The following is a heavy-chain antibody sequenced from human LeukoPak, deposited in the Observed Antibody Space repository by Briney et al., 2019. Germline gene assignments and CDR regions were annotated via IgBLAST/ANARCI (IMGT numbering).Heavy chain of an antibody. CDR2: ISGSGGST. D-gene: IGHD7-27*01. V-gene: IGHV3-23*01. CDR3: AKIHWGGHYFDY. CDR1: GFTFSSYG. Sequence: PGGSLRLSCAASGFTFSSYGWGWVRQAPGKGLEWVSTISGSGGSTYYADSVKGRFTISRDNSKNTLYLQMSSLRAEDTAVYSCAKIHWGGHYFDYWGQGTLVTVSS. J-gene: IGHJ4*02.